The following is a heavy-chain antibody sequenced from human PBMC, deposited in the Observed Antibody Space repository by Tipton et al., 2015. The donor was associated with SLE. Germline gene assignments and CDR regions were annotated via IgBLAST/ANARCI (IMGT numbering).Heavy chain of an antibody. CDR2: ITWHSGSK. V-gene: IGHV3-9*01. CDR3: AKPHPGAYKELNNWFNA. CDR1: GFTFDAYA. J-gene: IGHJ5*02. D-gene: IGHD1-14*01. Sequence: SLRLSCAASGFTFDAYAMHWVRQAPGKGLEWVSGITWHSGSKAYADSVKGRFTISRDNAKNVLYLDMNSLRTEDTAFYYCAKPHPGAYKELNNWFNAWGQGTLVIVSS.